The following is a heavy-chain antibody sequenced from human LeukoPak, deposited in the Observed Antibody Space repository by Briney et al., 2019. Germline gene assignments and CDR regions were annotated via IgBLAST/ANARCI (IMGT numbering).Heavy chain of an antibody. Sequence: GASVKVSCKASGYTFTSYGISWVRQAPGQGLEWMGWISAYNGNTNYAQKLQGRVTMTTDTSTSTAYMELRSLRSDDTAVYYCARDFRGITMIVVVADAFDIWGQGTMVTVSS. CDR1: GYTFTSYG. CDR2: ISAYNGNT. J-gene: IGHJ3*02. V-gene: IGHV1-18*01. CDR3: ARDFRGITMIVVVADAFDI. D-gene: IGHD3-22*01.